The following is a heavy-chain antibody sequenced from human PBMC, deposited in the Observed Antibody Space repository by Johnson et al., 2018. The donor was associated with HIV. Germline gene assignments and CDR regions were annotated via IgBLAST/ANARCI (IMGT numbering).Heavy chain of an antibody. D-gene: IGHD5-18*01. CDR1: GFAFKRHR. J-gene: IGHJ3*02. CDR2: ISYDGSNK. V-gene: IGHV3-30-3*01. CDR3: ARDCSYGSNDAFDI. Sequence: QVQLVESGGGLVQPAGSLRLSSVASGFAFKRHRINWVRQAPGKGLEWVAVISYDGSNKYYADSVKGRFTISRDNTKNTLYLQMNSLSAEDAAVYYCARDCSYGSNDAFDIWGQGTMVTVSS.